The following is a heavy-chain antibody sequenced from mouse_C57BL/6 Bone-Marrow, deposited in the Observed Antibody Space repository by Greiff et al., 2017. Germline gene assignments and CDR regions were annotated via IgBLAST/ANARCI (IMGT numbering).Heavy chain of an antibody. CDR1: GFSLTSYG. D-gene: IGHD1-1*01. CDR3: AKNWGYGSSYVLYFDV. Sequence: QVQLQQSGPGLVQPSQSLSITCTVSGFSLTSYGVHWVRQPPGKGLEWLGVIWSGGSTDYNAAFISRLSISKDNSKSQVFFKMNSLQADDTAIYYCAKNWGYGSSYVLYFDVWGTGTTVTVSS. V-gene: IGHV2-4*01. CDR2: IWSGGST. J-gene: IGHJ1*03.